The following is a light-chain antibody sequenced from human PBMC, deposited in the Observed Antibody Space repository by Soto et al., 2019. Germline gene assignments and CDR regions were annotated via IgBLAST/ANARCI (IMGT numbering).Light chain of an antibody. J-gene: IGKJ1*01. CDR2: DAS. Sequence: DIQMTQSPSTLSASAGDRVTITCRANESISTWLAWYQQKSGKAPKLLIYDASSLESGVPLRFSGSGSGTEFSLTISSLQPDDLATYYCQEYNSYWTFGQGTKV. CDR1: ESISTW. V-gene: IGKV1-5*01. CDR3: QEYNSYWT.